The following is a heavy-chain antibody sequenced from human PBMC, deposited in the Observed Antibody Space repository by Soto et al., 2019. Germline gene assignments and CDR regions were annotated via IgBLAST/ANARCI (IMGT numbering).Heavy chain of an antibody. D-gene: IGHD2-2*01. Sequence: HPGGSLRLSCAASGFTFSSYAMSWVRQAPGKGLEWVSAISGSSSTIYYADSVKGRFTISRDNAKNSLYLQMNSLRDEDTAVYYCARDGEVVPAAQVYFDSWGQGTLVTVSS. V-gene: IGHV3-48*02. J-gene: IGHJ4*02. CDR1: GFTFSSYA. CDR2: ISGSSSTI. CDR3: ARDGEVVPAAQVYFDS.